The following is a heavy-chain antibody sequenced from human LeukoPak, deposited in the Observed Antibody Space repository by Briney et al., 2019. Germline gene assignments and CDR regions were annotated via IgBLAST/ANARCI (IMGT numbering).Heavy chain of an antibody. CDR1: GFSVSGYW. CDR2: IKQDGSEK. Sequence: PGGSLRLSCAASGFSVSGYWMTWVRQAPGKGLEWVANIKQDGSEKNYVDSVKGRFTISRDNAENSLFLQMNSPRVEDTAVYYCAREWQGGIAAAGTRIEGDYWGQGTLVAVSS. D-gene: IGHD6-13*01. CDR3: AREWQGGIAAAGTRIEGDY. V-gene: IGHV3-7*01. J-gene: IGHJ4*02.